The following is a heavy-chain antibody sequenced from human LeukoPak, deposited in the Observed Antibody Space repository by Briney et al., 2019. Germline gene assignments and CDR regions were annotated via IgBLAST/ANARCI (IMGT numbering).Heavy chain of an antibody. V-gene: IGHV3-30*04. CDR1: GFTFDTYS. J-gene: IGHJ5*02. CDR2: ISHDGRRK. D-gene: IGHD5-12*01. CDR3: ARDPSFSRGFNFVLSS. Sequence: GESVRLSCAASGFTFDTYSFHWVRQAPGGGRDWVALISHDGRRKYYGDAVRGRFTISRDDSKNTLSLQMSSLRTEDSSVYYCARDPSFSRGFNFVLSSWGQGTLVTVSS.